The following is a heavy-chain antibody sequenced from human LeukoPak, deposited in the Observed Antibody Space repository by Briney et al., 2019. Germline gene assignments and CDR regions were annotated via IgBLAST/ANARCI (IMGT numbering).Heavy chain of an antibody. D-gene: IGHD3-10*01. CDR1: GFTFSSYA. Sequence: GGSLRLSCAASGFTFSSYAMSWVRQAPGKGLEWVSAISGSGGSTYYADSVKGRFTISGDNSKNTLYLQMNSLRAEDTAVYYCGRGIIRGVSAPDYWGQGTLVTVSS. V-gene: IGHV3-23*01. CDR2: ISGSGGST. CDR3: GRGIIRGVSAPDY. J-gene: IGHJ4*02.